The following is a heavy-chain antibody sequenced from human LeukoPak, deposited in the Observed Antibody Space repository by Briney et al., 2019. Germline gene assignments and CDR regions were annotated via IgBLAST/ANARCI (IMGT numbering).Heavy chain of an antibody. J-gene: IGHJ4*02. V-gene: IGHV3-53*01. CDR2: IYSGGST. D-gene: IGHD1-26*01. CDR1: GFTFSGYA. Sequence: GGSLRLSCAASGFTFSGYAIHWVRQAPGKGLEWVSVIYSGGSTYYADSVKGRFTISRDNSKNTLYLQMNSLRPEDTAMYYCARDRSGSYDYWGQGTLVTVSS. CDR3: ARDRSGSYDY.